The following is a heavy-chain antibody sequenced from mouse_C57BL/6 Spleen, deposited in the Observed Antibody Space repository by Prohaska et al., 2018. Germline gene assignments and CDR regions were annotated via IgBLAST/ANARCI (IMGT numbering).Heavy chain of an antibody. Sequence: QVQLQQSGAELVRPGASVTLSCKASGYTFTDYEMHWVKQTPVHGLEWIGAIDPETGGTAYNQKFKGKVILTADKTSSTAYMELRSLTSEDSAVYYCTKGRITTVVATDWYFDVWGTGTTVTVSS. J-gene: IGHJ1*03. CDR2: IDPETGGT. V-gene: IGHV1-15*01. CDR3: TKGRITTVVATDWYFDV. D-gene: IGHD1-1*01. CDR1: GYTFTDYE.